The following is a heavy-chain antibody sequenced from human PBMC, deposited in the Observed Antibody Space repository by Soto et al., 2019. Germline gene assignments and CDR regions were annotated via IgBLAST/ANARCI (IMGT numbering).Heavy chain of an antibody. D-gene: IGHD2-21*01. CDR1: GFTFSSYA. Sequence: QVQLVESGGGVVQPGRSLRLSCAASGFTFSSYAMHWVRQAPGKGLEWVAVISYDGSNKYYAYSVKGRFTISRDNSKNTLQLQMNSRRAEDAAGYDWARPGGGDYPFDYWGQGTLVTVAS. J-gene: IGHJ4*02. V-gene: IGHV3-30-3*01. CDR2: ISYDGSNK. CDR3: ARPGGGDYPFDY.